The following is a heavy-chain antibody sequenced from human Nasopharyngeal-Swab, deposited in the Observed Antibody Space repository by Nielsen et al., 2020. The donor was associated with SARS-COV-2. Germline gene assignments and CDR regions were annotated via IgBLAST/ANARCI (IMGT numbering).Heavy chain of an antibody. V-gene: IGHV3-48*04. CDR1: GFTFSSYS. CDR3: ATLPPYDFWSGYYTDYYYGMDV. Sequence: GESLKISCAASGFTFSSYSMNWVRQAPGKGLEWVSYISSSSTIYYADSVKGRFTISRDNAKNSLYLQMNSLRAEDTAVYYCATLPPYDFWSGYYTDYYYGMDVWGQGTTVTVSS. D-gene: IGHD3-3*01. CDR2: ISSSSTI. J-gene: IGHJ6*02.